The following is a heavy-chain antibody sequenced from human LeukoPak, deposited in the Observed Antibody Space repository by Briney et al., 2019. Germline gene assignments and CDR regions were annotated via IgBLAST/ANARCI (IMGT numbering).Heavy chain of an antibody. D-gene: IGHD3-3*01. V-gene: IGHV3-23*01. CDR2: ISGSGGST. CDR3: AKEGPSNYDFWSGYSTYNWFDP. CDR1: GFTFSNAW. Sequence: PGGSLRLSCAASGFTFSNAWMSWVRQAPGKGLEWVSAISGSGGSTYYADSVKGRFTISRDNSKNTLYLQMNSLRAEGTAVYYCAKEGPSNYDFWSGYSTYNWFDPWGQGTLVTVSS. J-gene: IGHJ5*02.